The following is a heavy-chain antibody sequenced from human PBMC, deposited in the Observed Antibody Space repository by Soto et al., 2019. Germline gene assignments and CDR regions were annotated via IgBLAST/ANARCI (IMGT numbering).Heavy chain of an antibody. D-gene: IGHD4-4*01. J-gene: IGHJ6*03. CDR3: ARCPKNSNLKPSYYYYYMDV. Sequence: ASVKVSCKASGYTFTSYGISWVRQAPGQGLEWMGWISAYNGNTNYAQKLQGRVTMTTDTSTSTAYMELRSLRSDDTAVYYCARCPKNSNLKPSYYYYYMDVWGKGTTVTVSS. CDR2: ISAYNGNT. CDR1: GYTFTSYG. V-gene: IGHV1-18*01.